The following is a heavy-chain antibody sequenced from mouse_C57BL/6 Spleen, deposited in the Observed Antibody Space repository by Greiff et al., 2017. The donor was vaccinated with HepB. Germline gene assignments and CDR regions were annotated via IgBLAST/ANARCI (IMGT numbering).Heavy chain of an antibody. Sequence: EVMLVESGGGLVKPGGSLKLSCAASGFTFSSYAMSWVRQTPEKRLEWVATISDGGSYTYYPDNVKGRFTISRDNAKNNLYLQMSHLKSEDTAMYYCARDHYGSSYPYWYFDVWGTGTTVTVSS. CDR1: GFTFSSYA. CDR2: ISDGGSYT. CDR3: ARDHYGSSYPYWYFDV. D-gene: IGHD1-1*01. J-gene: IGHJ1*03. V-gene: IGHV5-4*01.